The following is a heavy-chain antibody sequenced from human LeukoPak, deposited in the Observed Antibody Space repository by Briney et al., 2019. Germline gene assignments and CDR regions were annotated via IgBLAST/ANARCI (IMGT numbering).Heavy chain of an antibody. CDR3: AKDLRWDIVVVPALY. J-gene: IGHJ4*02. V-gene: IGHV3-23*01. CDR2: ISGSGGST. Sequence: GGSLRLSCAASGFTFSSYAMSWVRQAPGKGLEWVSAISGSGGSTYHADSVKGRFTISRDNSKNTLYLQMNSLRAEDAAVYYCAKDLRWDIVVVPALYWGQGTLVAVSS. D-gene: IGHD2-2*01. CDR1: GFTFSSYA.